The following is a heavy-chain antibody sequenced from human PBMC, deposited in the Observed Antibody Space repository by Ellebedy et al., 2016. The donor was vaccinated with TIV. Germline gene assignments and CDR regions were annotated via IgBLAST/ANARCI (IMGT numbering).Heavy chain of an antibody. CDR2: IIPIFGTA. V-gene: IGHV1-69*13. CDR3: ARDFRYSPLVVYMDV. CDR1: GGTFSSYA. D-gene: IGHD2-8*02. J-gene: IGHJ6*03. Sequence: SVKVSCXASGGTFSSYAISWVRQAPGQGLEWMGGIIPIFGTANYAQKFQGRVTITADESTSTAYMELSSLRSEDTAVYYCARDFRYSPLVVYMDVWGKGTTVTVSS.